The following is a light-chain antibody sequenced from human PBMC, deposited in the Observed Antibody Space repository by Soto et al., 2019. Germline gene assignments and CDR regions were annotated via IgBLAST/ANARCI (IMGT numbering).Light chain of an antibody. J-gene: IGKJ2*01. CDR1: QVIRNE. CDR2: AAS. Sequence: AIQMTQSPSSLSASVGERFTITCRASQVIRNELGWYQQRPGKAPELLIYAASSLQSGVPSRFSGSGSGTDFTLTISSLQPEDFATYYCLQDYNYPYTFGQGTKLEIK. CDR3: LQDYNYPYT. V-gene: IGKV1-6*01.